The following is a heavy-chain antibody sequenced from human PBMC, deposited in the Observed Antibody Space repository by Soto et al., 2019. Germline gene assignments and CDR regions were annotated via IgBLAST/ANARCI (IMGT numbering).Heavy chain of an antibody. V-gene: IGHV1-24*01. CDR2: FDPEDGET. CDR1: GYTLTVLS. J-gene: IGHJ4*02. D-gene: IGHD3-10*01. Sequence: ASVNVSFKISGYTLTVLSMHWVRQAPGKGLEWMGGFDPEDGETIYAQKFQGRVTMTEDTSTDTAYMELSSLRSEDTAVYYCATALLLWFGDDPPRARYWGQGPLVTVSS. CDR3: ATALLLWFGDDPPRARY.